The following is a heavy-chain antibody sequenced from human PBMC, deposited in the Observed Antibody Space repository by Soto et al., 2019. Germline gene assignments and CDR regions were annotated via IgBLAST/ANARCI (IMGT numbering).Heavy chain of an antibody. CDR2: FYYTGSI. Sequence: SETLSLTCTVSGGSVSSGNYYWSWIRQPPGKGLEWIGYFYYTGSINYNPSLKSRVTISIDASQNQFSLRLSSVTAADTAVYYCAAGAIFGVVPLDYWGQGTLVTVSS. V-gene: IGHV4-61*01. J-gene: IGHJ4*02. D-gene: IGHD3-3*01. CDR1: GGSVSSGNYY. CDR3: AAGAIFGVVPLDY.